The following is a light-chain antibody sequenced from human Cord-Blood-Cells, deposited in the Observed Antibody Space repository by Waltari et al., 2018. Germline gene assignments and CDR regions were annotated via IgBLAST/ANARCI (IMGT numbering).Light chain of an antibody. Sequence: DIQMTQSPSSLSASVGDRVTITCRASQSISSYLNWYQQKQGKAPKLLIYASSSLLSGVPSRFSGSGSGTDFTLTISSLQPEDFATYYCQQSYSTPYSFGQGTKLEIK. V-gene: IGKV1-39*01. J-gene: IGKJ2*03. CDR1: QSISSY. CDR3: QQSYSTPYS. CDR2: ASS.